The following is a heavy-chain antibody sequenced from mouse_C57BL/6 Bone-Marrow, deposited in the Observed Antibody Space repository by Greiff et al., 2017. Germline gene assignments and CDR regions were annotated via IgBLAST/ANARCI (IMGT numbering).Heavy chain of an antibody. J-gene: IGHJ4*01. V-gene: IGHV1-81*01. D-gene: IGHD2-2*01. Sequence: VQLQQSGAELARPGASVKLSCKASGYTFTSYGISWVKQRTGQGLEWIGGISPRSGKTYYHAKFKGTATLTADKSSSTAYMQLRSLTSEDTSVYFCARGVTTTTGYYAMDYWGQGTSVTVSS. CDR1: GYTFTSYG. CDR3: ARGVTTTTGYYAMDY. CDR2: ISPRSGKT.